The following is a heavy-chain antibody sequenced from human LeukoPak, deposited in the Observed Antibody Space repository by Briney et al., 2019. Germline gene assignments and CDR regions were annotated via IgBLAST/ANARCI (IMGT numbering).Heavy chain of an antibody. J-gene: IGHJ5*02. Sequence: GESLKISRKGSGYSFTSYWIGWVRQMPGKGLEWMGIIYPGDSDTRYSPSFQDQVTISADKSISTAYLQWSSLKASDTAMYYCARHRAIGVRGVPWVGPNWFDPWGQGTLVTVSS. CDR3: ARHRAIGVRGVPWVGPNWFDP. D-gene: IGHD3-10*01. CDR1: GYSFTSYW. V-gene: IGHV5-51*01. CDR2: IYPGDSDT.